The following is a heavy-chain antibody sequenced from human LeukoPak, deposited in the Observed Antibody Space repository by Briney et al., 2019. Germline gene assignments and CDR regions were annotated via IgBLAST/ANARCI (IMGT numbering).Heavy chain of an antibody. CDR3: AKEGSSGWYGDY. V-gene: IGHV3-30*18. CDR2: ISYDGSNK. CDR1: GFTFSIHD. Sequence: GGSLRLSCAASGFTFSIHDMHWVRQAPGKGLEWVAVISYDGSNKYYADSVKGRFTISRDNSKNTLYLQMNNLRPEDTAMYYCAKEGSSGWYGDYWGQGTLVTVSS. J-gene: IGHJ4*02. D-gene: IGHD6-19*01.